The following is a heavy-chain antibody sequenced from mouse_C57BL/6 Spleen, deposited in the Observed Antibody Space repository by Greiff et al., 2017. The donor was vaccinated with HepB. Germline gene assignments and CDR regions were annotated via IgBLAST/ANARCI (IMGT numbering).Heavy chain of an antibody. CDR2: ISSGSSTI. CDR1: GFTFTDYR. J-gene: IGHJ2*01. V-gene: IGHV5-17*01. CDR3: GRRRLYYFDY. Sequence: EVQLEESGGGLVKPGGSLKLSCAASGFTFTDYRMHWVRQAPEKGLEWVAYISSGSSTIYYADTVKGGFTISGDNAKNTLFLQRTRLRSEDAALYYCGRRRLYYFDYWGQGTTLTVSS.